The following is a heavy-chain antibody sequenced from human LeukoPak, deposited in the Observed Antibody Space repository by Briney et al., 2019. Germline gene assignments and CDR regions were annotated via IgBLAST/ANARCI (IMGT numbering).Heavy chain of an antibody. Sequence: ASVKVSCKASGYTFTTYGISWVGQAPGQGLEWMGWISADSGNTNYAQKFQGAVTMTTDTSTSTAYMELRSLRSDDTAVYYCARDLRGWSYYFDYWGQGTLLTVSS. CDR3: ARDLRGWSYYFDY. CDR1: GYTFTTYG. J-gene: IGHJ4*02. CDR2: ISADSGNT. V-gene: IGHV1-18*01. D-gene: IGHD6-19*01.